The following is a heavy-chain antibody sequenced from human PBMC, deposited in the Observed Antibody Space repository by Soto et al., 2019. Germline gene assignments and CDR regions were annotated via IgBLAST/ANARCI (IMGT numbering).Heavy chain of an antibody. D-gene: IGHD3-16*01. Sequence: QITLKESGPTLVKPTQSLTLTCTFSGFSLSTSGGGVGGIRQPPGKALEWLALIYWDDDKRYSPSLKSRLTISKDTSKNQVVLTMTNMDPVDTATYYCAHKRGWAHFDYWRQGTLVTVSS. CDR1: GFSLSTSGGG. CDR2: IYWDDDK. J-gene: IGHJ4*02. CDR3: AHKRGWAHFDY. V-gene: IGHV2-5*02.